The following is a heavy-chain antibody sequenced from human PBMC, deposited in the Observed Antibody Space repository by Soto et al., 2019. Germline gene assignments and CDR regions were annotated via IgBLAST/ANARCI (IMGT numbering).Heavy chain of an antibody. Sequence: QVHLQQSGPGLVNPSETLSLTCTVSGGSLSSYYWTWIRQPDGRGLEWIGRVYSSGGTHYNHSLKSRVTISLDTSKNQFSVRMLSVTDADTDVYYCERGRRVADWLDSWGQGTLVTVSS. J-gene: IGHJ5*01. CDR1: GGSLSSYY. V-gene: IGHV4-4*07. CDR2: VYSSGGT. CDR3: ERGRRVADWLDS. D-gene: IGHD3-10*01.